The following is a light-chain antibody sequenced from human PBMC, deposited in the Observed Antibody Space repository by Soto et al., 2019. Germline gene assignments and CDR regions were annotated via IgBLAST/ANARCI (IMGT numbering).Light chain of an antibody. CDR2: AAS. J-gene: IGKJ5*01. CDR1: QNVRNTY. Sequence: EIVLTQSPATLSLSPGEIATLSCRASQNVRNTYLAWYQQKAGKAPRLLIYAASSRAPGIPDRFSGSGSGTDFTLTITGLEPEDFALYYCQQRNTWPPITFGQGTRLEIK. V-gene: IGKV3D-20*02. CDR3: QQRNTWPPIT.